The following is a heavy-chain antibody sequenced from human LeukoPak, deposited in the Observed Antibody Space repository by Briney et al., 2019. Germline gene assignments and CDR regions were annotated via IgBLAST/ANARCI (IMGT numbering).Heavy chain of an antibody. CDR2: IIPIFGTA. D-gene: IGHD2-2*01. V-gene: IGHV1-69*05. J-gene: IGHJ5*02. CDR1: GGTFSSYA. CDR3: ARDMGRSPSRRYQFDP. Sequence: SVKVSCKASGGTFSSYAISWVRQAPGQGLEWMGRIIPIFGTANYAQKFQGRVTITTDESTSTAYMELSSLRSEDTAVYYCARDMGRSPSRRYQFDPWGQGTLVTVSS.